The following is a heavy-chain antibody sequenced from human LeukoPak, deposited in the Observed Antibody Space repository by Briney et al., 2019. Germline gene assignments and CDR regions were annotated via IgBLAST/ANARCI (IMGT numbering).Heavy chain of an antibody. J-gene: IGHJ4*02. V-gene: IGHV3-23*01. CDR2: ISGSSGST. CDR3: TKDRWFGELLSNYFDN. Sequence: GGSLRLSCAASGFTFSSYAMSWVRQAPGKGLEWVSAISGSSGSTYYADSVKGRFTISRDNSKNTLYLQMNSLRAEDTAVYYRTKDRWFGELLSNYFDNWGQGTLVTVSS. D-gene: IGHD3-10*01. CDR1: GFTFSSYA.